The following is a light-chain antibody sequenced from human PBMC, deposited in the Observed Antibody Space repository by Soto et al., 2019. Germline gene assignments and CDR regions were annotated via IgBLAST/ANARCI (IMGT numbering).Light chain of an antibody. J-gene: IGLJ1*01. CDR2: EAT. CDR1: TSDVGGYNF. Sequence: QSALAQPPSASGSPGQSVAISCTGTTSDVGGYNFVSWYQQHPGKAPKLIIYEATKRPSGVPDRFSGAWSGNTASLIVSGLQAEDEADYYCSAFAGSERYVFGSGTKLTVL. V-gene: IGLV2-8*01. CDR3: SAFAGSERYV.